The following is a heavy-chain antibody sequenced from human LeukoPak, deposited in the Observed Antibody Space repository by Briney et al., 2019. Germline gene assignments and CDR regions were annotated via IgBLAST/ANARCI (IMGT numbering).Heavy chain of an antibody. CDR3: AKDRGYCSGGSCYYFDY. D-gene: IGHD2-15*01. V-gene: IGHV3-30*18. Sequence: GGSLRLSCAASGSTFSSYGMHWVRQAPGKGLEWVAVISSDGSNEYYADSVKGRFTISRDNSKNTLCLQMNSLRAEDTAVYYCAKDRGYCSGGSCYYFDYWGQGTLVTVSS. J-gene: IGHJ4*02. CDR1: GSTFSSYG. CDR2: ISSDGSNE.